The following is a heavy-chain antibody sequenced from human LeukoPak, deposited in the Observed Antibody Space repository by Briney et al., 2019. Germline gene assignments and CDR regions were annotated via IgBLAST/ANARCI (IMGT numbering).Heavy chain of an antibody. D-gene: IGHD3-10*01. CDR1: GDSISMHY. Sequence: SETLSLTCSVSGDSISMHYWSWIRQPPGKGLEWIGYIDHTGSTNYNPSLNSRVTISRDTSKSHFSLELSSVTAADTAVYYCARLNMVRGVSLDYWGQGTLVTVSS. J-gene: IGHJ4*02. CDR3: ARLNMVRGVSLDY. CDR2: IDHTGST. V-gene: IGHV4-59*11.